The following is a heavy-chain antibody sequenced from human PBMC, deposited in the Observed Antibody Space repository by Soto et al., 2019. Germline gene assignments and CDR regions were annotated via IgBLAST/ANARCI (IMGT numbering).Heavy chain of an antibody. Sequence: SDTLSITCTVSGGSISSYYWSWIRQPPGKGLEWIGYIYYSGSTNYNPSLKSRVTISVDTSKNQFSLKLSSVTAADTAVYYCARDRAANYYDSSGYRDIVYYFDYWGQGTLVTVSS. CDR1: GGSISSYY. CDR3: ARDRAANYYDSSGYRDIVYYFDY. D-gene: IGHD3-22*01. V-gene: IGHV4-59*01. CDR2: IYYSGST. J-gene: IGHJ4*02.